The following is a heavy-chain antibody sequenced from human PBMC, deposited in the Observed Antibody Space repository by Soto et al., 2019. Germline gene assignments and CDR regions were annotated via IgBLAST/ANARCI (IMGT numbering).Heavy chain of an antibody. V-gene: IGHV3-23*01. CDR2: ISGSGGST. J-gene: IGHJ4*02. Sequence: EGSLRRSCVAPGCSPSSYAMSWVPQAPGKGLEWVSGISGSGGSTNHADSVKGRFTISSDNSKTTLYLQMNSLRAEDTVVYYCAKDRPRGCSGGSCYSGAQWGQGTLVTVSS. CDR3: AKDRPRGCSGGSCYSGAQ. CDR1: GCSPSSYA. D-gene: IGHD2-15*01.